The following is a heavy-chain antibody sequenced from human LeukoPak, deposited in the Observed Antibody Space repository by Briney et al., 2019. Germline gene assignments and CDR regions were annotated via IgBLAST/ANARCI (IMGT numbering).Heavy chain of an antibody. CDR2: ISSSSSTI. J-gene: IGHJ4*02. V-gene: IGHV3-48*01. D-gene: IGHD6-13*01. Sequence: GGSLRLSCAASGFTFSSYSMNWVRQAPGKGLEWVSYISSSSSTIYYADSVKGRFTISRDNAKNSLYLQMNSLRAEDTAVYYCAIWDHSSSWSGLFDYWGQGTLVTVSS. CDR3: AIWDHSSSWSGLFDY. CDR1: GFTFSSYS.